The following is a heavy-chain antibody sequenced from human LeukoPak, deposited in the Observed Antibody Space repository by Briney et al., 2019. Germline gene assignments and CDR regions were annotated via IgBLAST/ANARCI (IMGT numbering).Heavy chain of an antibody. J-gene: IGHJ4*02. D-gene: IGHD5-12*01. CDR3: ATGYSGYKTFD. CDR1: GGSFSGYY. V-gene: IGHV4-34*01. CDR2: INHSGST. Sequence: PSETLSLTCAVYGGSFSGYYWSWIRQPPGKGLEWIGEINHSGSTNYNPSLKSRVTISVDTSKNQFSLKLCSVTAADTAVYYCATGYSGYKTFDWGQGTLVTVSS.